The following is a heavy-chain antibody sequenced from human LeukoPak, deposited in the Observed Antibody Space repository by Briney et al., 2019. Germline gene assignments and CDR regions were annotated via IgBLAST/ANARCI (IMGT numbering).Heavy chain of an antibody. CDR1: GYSFTSYD. V-gene: IGHV1-8*03. CDR2: MNPNSGNT. Sequence: ASVKVSCKASGYSFTSYDINWVRQATGQGLEWMGWMNPNSGNTGYAQKFQGRVTLTRNTSITTAYMELSSLRSEDSAVYYCARLGYCSGSSCHYDYYYMDVWGKGTTVTVFS. J-gene: IGHJ6*03. D-gene: IGHD2-15*01. CDR3: ARLGYCSGSSCHYDYYYMDV.